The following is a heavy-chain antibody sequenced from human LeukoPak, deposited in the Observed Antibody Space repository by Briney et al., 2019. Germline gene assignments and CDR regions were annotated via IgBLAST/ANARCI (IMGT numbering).Heavy chain of an antibody. CDR2: INSDGSST. Sequence: PGGYLRLSCAASGFAFSSYWMHWVRQAPGKGLVWVSRINSDGSSTSYVDSVKGRFTISRDNAKNSLYLQMNSLRAEDTAVYYCARALWFGETFPAYWGQGTLVTVSS. CDR1: GFAFSSYW. D-gene: IGHD3-10*01. J-gene: IGHJ4*02. V-gene: IGHV3-74*01. CDR3: ARALWFGETFPAY.